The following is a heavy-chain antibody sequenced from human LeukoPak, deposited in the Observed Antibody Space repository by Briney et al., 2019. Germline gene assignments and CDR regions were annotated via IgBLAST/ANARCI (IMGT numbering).Heavy chain of an antibody. CDR1: GGSINCYY. CDR2: IYYSGNT. D-gene: IGHD6-13*01. Sequence: SETLSLTCTIPGGSINCYYWSWIRQPPGKGLEWDGYIYYSGNTNYNPSLKSRVTISVDTSKNQFSLRLSSVTAADTAVYYCARVTGYMTEDYFDYWGQGTLITVSS. J-gene: IGHJ4*02. CDR3: ARVTGYMTEDYFDY. V-gene: IGHV4-59*01.